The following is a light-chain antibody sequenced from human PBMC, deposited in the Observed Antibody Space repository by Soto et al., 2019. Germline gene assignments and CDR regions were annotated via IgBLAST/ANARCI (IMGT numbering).Light chain of an antibody. CDR3: QQYNDWPRT. V-gene: IGKV3-15*01. CDR1: QRVGTY. J-gene: IGKJ1*01. CDR2: GAS. Sequence: EIVMTQSPATLSVSPGERATLSCRASQRVGTYLAWYQQKPGQPPRLLIYGASTRAAGISPRFSGGGSGTEFTLTISSLQSEDFAVYYCQQYNDWPRTFGQGTKVGLK.